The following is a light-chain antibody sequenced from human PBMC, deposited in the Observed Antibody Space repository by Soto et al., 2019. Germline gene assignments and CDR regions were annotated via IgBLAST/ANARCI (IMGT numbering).Light chain of an antibody. CDR2: DVS. CDR1: SSDVGGYNY. Sequence: QSVLTQPASVSGSPGQSITISCTGTSSDVGGYNYVSWYQHHPGKAPKLMIYDVSNRPSGVSNRFSGSKSGNTASLTISGLQPEDEADYYCCSYTTXNTRQIVFGTGTKVTVL. CDR3: CSYTTXNTRQIV. J-gene: IGLJ1*01. V-gene: IGLV2-14*03.